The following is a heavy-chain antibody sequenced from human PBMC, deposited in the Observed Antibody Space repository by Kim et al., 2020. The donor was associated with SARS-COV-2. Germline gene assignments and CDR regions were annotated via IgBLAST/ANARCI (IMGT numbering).Heavy chain of an antibody. CDR3: ARDRDGYSYGSSGMDV. J-gene: IGHJ6*02. Sequence: VTGRFTISRDNSKNTVYLQMNSLRAEDTAVYYCARDRDGYSYGSSGMDVWGQGTTVTVSS. D-gene: IGHD5-18*01. V-gene: IGHV3-30*07.